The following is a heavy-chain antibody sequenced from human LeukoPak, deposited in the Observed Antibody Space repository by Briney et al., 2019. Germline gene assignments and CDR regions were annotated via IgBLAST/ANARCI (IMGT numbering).Heavy chain of an antibody. CDR2: IKQDGSEK. CDR1: GFTFTSYS. D-gene: IGHD3/OR15-3a*01. Sequence: GGSLRLSCAASGFTFTSYSMNWVRQVPGQGLEWVANIKQDGSEKFYVASVKGRFTTSRDNGKSSLYLQMNSLRAEDTALYYCATSYDMGWLIGYWGQGTLVTVSS. CDR3: ATSYDMGWLIGY. V-gene: IGHV3-7*03. J-gene: IGHJ4*02.